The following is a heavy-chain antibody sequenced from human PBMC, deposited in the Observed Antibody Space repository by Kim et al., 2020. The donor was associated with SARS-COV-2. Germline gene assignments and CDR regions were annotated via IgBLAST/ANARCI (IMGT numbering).Heavy chain of an antibody. J-gene: IGHJ4*02. CDR1: GFTFSNAG. CDR3: TTPQSTYQFY. V-gene: IGHV3-15*01. Sequence: GGSLRLSCAASGFTFSNAGMSWVRQAPGKGLEWVGRIKSNPDGGTTDYAAPVKGRFTISRDDSKNTLYLQMDSLTTEDTAVYYCTTPQSTYQFYWGQGTLVTVSS. D-gene: IGHD2-2*01. CDR2: IKSNPDGGTT.